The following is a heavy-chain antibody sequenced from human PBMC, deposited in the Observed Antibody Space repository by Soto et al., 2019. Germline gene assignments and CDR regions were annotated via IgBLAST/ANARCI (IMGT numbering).Heavy chain of an antibody. V-gene: IGHV1-3*01. CDR1: GYTFTSYA. J-gene: IGHJ6*03. Sequence: ASVKVSCKASGYTFTSYAMHWVRQAPGQRLEWMGWINAGNGNTKYSQKFQGRVTITRDTSASTAYMELSSLRSEDTAVYYCARYGGLWLQRNYHYYMDVWGKGTTVTVSS. D-gene: IGHD5-12*01. CDR3: ARYGGLWLQRNYHYYMDV. CDR2: INAGNGNT.